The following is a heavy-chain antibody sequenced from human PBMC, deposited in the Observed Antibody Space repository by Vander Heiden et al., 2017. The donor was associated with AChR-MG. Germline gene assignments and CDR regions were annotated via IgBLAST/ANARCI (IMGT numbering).Heavy chain of an antibody. CDR1: AFTFSSYS. D-gene: IGHD4-17*01. CDR3: ARASTVTYYYYYGMDV. V-gene: IGHV3-48*02. J-gene: IGHJ6*02. CDR2: ISSSSSTI. Sequence: EVQLVESGGGLVQPGGSLRLSCSASAFTFSSYSMNLVRQAPGKGLEWVSYISSSSSTIYYADSVKGRFTISRDNAKNSLYLQMNSLRDEDTAVYYCARASTVTYYYYYGMDVWGQGTTVTVSS.